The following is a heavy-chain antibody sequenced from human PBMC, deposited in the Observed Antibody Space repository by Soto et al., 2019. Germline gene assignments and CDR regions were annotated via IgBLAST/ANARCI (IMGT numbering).Heavy chain of an antibody. D-gene: IGHD2-21*01. CDR1: GFTFSSYA. CDR3: AKGLGVVVIADIDY. J-gene: IGHJ4*02. V-gene: IGHV3-23*01. Sequence: EVQLLESGGGLVQPGGSLRLSCAASGFTFSSYAMSWIRQAPGKGLEWVSAISGSGGSTYYADSVKGRFTISRDNSKNTLYLQMNSLRAEDTAVYYCAKGLGVVVIADIDYWGQGTLVTVSS. CDR2: ISGSGGST.